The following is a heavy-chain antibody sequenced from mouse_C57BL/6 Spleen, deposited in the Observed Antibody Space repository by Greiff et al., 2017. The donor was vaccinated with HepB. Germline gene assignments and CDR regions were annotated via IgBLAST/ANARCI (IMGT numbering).Heavy chain of an antibody. CDR3: TTRGGSSYYFDY. V-gene: IGHV14-4*01. CDR1: GFNIKDDY. D-gene: IGHD1-1*01. CDR2: IDPENGDT. Sequence: VQLQQSGAELVRPGASVKLSCTASGFNIKDDYMHWVKQRPEQGLEWIGWIDPENGDTEYASKFQGKATIPADTSSNTAYLQLSSLTSEDTAVYYCTTRGGSSYYFDYWGQGTTLTVSS. J-gene: IGHJ2*01.